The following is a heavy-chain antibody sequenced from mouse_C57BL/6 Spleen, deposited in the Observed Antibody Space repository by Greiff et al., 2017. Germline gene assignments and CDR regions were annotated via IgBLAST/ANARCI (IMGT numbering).Heavy chain of an antibody. CDR2: IYAGDGDP. CDR3: ARSWYYGSSYEAY. CDR1: GYAFSRYW. J-gene: IGHJ3*01. Sequence: QVQLKESGAELVKPGASVKISCTASGYAFSRYWMNWVKQRPGKGLEWIGQIYAGDGDPNYNGKFKGKATLTADKSSSTAYMPLSSLTSEDSAVYVCARSWYYGSSYEAYWGQGTLVTVSA. V-gene: IGHV1-80*01. D-gene: IGHD1-1*01.